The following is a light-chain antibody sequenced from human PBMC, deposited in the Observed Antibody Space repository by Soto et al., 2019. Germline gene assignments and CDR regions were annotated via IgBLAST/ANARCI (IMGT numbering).Light chain of an antibody. CDR2: DAS. J-gene: IGKJ3*01. CDR1: QSVSSY. CDR3: QQRSNWPGT. V-gene: IGKV3-11*01. Sequence: EIVLTQSPATLSLSPGERATLSCRASQSVSSYLAWYQQKPGQAPRLLIYDASNRATGIPARFSGSVSGTDFTLTISRLEPEDFAVYYCQQRSNWPGTFGPGTKVDIK.